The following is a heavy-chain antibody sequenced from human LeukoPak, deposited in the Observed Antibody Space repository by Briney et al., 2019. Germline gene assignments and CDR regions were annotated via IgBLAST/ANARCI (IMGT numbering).Heavy chain of an antibody. D-gene: IGHD4-23*01. Sequence: GGSLRLSCTASGFTFNTYSMNWVRQAPGKGLEWDSYVSSSSRTIYYADSVKGRFTISRDNAKNSLYLQMNSLRAEDTAVYYCARDLGLYDYGGNIDFWGQGTLVTVSS. J-gene: IGHJ4*02. CDR2: VSSSSRTI. CDR3: ARDLGLYDYGGNIDF. CDR1: GFTFNTYS. V-gene: IGHV3-48*04.